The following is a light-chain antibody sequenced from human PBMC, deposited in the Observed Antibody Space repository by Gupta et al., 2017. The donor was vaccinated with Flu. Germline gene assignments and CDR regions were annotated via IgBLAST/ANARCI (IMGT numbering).Light chain of an antibody. J-gene: IGKJ1*01. CDR2: MAS. Sequence: DIQMTQSPSTLSASVGDRVTITCRASQSISSWLAWYQQKPGKPPKLLIYMASTLETGVPSRFAGSGSGTEFTLTISSLQPDDFATYYCQNDTRCSWTFGQGTKVEIK. V-gene: IGKV1-5*03. CDR1: QSISSW. CDR3: QNDTRCSWT.